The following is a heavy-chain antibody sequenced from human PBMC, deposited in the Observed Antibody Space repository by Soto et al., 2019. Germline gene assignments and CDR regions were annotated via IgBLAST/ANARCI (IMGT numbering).Heavy chain of an antibody. J-gene: IGHJ6*02. D-gene: IGHD3-10*01. Sequence: QVQLVESGGGVVQPGRSLRLSCAASGFTFSSYAMHWVSQAPGKGLEWVAVISYDGSNKYYADAVKGRFTISRDNSKNTLYLQMNSLRAEDTAVYYCARVPGDYYGMDVWGQGTTVTVSS. CDR2: ISYDGSNK. CDR1: GFTFSSYA. V-gene: IGHV3-30-3*01. CDR3: ARVPGDYYGMDV.